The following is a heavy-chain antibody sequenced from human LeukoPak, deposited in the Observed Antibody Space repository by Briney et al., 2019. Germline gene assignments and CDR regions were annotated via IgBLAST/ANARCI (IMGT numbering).Heavy chain of an antibody. CDR2: INHSGST. V-gene: IGHV4-34*01. D-gene: IGHD2-15*01. CDR3: ARAIRGGDYYYYGMDV. CDR1: GGSFSGYY. J-gene: IGHJ6*02. Sequence: SETLSLTCAVYGGSFSGYYWSWIRQPPGKGLEWIGEINHSGSTNYNPSLESRVTISVDTSKNQFSLKLSSVTAADMAVYYCARAIRGGDYYYYGMDVWGQGTTVTVSS.